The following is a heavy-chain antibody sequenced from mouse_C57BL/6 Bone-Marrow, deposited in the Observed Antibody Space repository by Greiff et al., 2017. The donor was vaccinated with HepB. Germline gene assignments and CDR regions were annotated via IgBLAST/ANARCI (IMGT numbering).Heavy chain of an antibody. D-gene: IGHD1-1*01. V-gene: IGHV5-16*01. CDR1: GFTFSDYY. J-gene: IGHJ1*03. CDR3: ARDYGSSFYWYFDV. Sequence: DVKVEESEGGLVQPGSSMKLSCTASGFTFSDYYMAWVRQVPEKGLEWVANINYDGSSTYYLDSLKSRFIISRDNAKNILYLQMSSLKSEDTATYDCARDYGSSFYWYFDVWGTGTTVTVSS. CDR2: INYDGSST.